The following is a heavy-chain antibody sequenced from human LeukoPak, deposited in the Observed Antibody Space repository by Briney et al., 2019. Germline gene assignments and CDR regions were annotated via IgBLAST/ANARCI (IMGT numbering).Heavy chain of an antibody. Sequence: SETLSLTCTVSGGSISSYYWSWIRQPPGKGLEWLGYIDNTGSTNYNPSLKSRVALSVDTSKNQFSLNLSSVTAADTAVYYCARQPSGSLGDYWGQGTLVIVSS. CDR3: ARQPSGSLGDY. CDR2: IDNTGST. V-gene: IGHV4-59*04. D-gene: IGHD1-26*01. J-gene: IGHJ4*02. CDR1: GGSISSYY.